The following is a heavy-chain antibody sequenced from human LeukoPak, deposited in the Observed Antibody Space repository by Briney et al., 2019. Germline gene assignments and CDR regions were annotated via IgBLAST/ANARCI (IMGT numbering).Heavy chain of an antibody. CDR3: ARGQIAGYYYYGMDV. D-gene: IGHD3-22*01. J-gene: IGHJ6*02. Sequence: ASEKVSCKASGYTFTGYYMHWVRQAPGQGLEWMGWINPNSGGTNYAQKFQGRVTMTRDTSISTAYMELSRLRSDDTAVYYCARGQIAGYYYYGMDVWGQGTTVTVSS. V-gene: IGHV1-2*02. CDR2: INPNSGGT. CDR1: GYTFTGYY.